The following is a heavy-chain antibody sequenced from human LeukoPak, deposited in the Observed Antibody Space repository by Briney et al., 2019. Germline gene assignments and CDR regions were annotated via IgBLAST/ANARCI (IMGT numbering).Heavy chain of an antibody. J-gene: IGHJ4*02. CDR3: ARLLGASFDY. V-gene: IGHV4-39*01. D-gene: IGHD4/OR15-4a*01. CDR1: GGSISSSSYY. CDR2: IYYGGST. Sequence: SETLSLTCTVSGGSISSSSYYWGWIRQPPGKGLEWIGSIYYGGSTYYNPSLKSRVTISVDTSKNQFSLKLSSVTAADTAVYYCARLLGASFDYWGQGTLVTVSS.